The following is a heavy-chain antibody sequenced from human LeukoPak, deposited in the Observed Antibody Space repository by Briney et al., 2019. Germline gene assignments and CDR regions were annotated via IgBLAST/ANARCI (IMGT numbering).Heavy chain of an antibody. J-gene: IGHJ6*02. CDR3: ARVETYYYDSSGYYSPAYGMDV. CDR1: GFSVSTNY. Sequence: PGGSLRLSCAASGFSVSTNYVSWVRQAPGKGLEWVSGISWNSGSIGYADSVKGRFTISRDNAKNTLYLQMNSLRAEDTAVYYCARVETYYYDSSGYYSPAYGMDVWGQGTTVTVSS. V-gene: IGHV3-74*01. D-gene: IGHD3-22*01. CDR2: ISWNSGSI.